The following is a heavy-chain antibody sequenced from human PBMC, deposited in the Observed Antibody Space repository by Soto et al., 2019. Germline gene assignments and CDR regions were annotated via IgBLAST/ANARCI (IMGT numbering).Heavy chain of an antibody. D-gene: IGHD6-6*01. J-gene: IGHJ4*02. Sequence: GGSLRLSCAASGFTFSSYSMNWVRQAPGKGLEWVSSISSSSSYIYYADSVKGRFTISRDNAKNSLYLQMNSLRAEDTAVYYCARGRSSSSPSLYYFDYWGQGTLVTVS. CDR1: GFTFSSYS. V-gene: IGHV3-21*01. CDR2: ISSSSSYI. CDR3: ARGRSSSSPSLYYFDY.